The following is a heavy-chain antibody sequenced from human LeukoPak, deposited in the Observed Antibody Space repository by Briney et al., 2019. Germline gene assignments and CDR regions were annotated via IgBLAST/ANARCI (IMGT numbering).Heavy chain of an antibody. Sequence: PGGSLRLSCAASGFTFSSYALGWFRQAPGKGPEWVSAISDNGVRTYYADSVKGRFTITRDNSKNTLYLQMNSLRTEDTAVYYCAKGGSSSWNSWGQGTLVTVSS. D-gene: IGHD6-13*01. CDR2: ISDNGVRT. V-gene: IGHV3-23*01. CDR3: AKGGSSSWNS. J-gene: IGHJ4*02. CDR1: GFTFSSYA.